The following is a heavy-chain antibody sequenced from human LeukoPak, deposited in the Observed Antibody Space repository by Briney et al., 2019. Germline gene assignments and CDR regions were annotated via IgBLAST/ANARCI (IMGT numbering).Heavy chain of an antibody. V-gene: IGHV1-18*01. CDR3: ARDPGYDSSGYARDY. CDR2: ISAYNGNT. Sequence: GASVKVSCKASGYTFTSYGISWVRQAPGQGLEWMGWISAYNGNTNYAQKLQGRVTMTTDTSTSTAYMELRSLRSDDTAVYYCARDPGYDSSGYARDYWGQGTLVTVSS. J-gene: IGHJ4*02. CDR1: GYTFTSYG. D-gene: IGHD3-22*01.